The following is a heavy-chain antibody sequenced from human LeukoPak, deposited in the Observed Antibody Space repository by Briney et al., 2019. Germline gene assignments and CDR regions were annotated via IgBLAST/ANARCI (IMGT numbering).Heavy chain of an antibody. D-gene: IGHD2-2*03. CDR2: ISYDGSNK. Sequence: TGGSLRLSCAASGFTFSSYGMHWVRQAPGKGLEWVAVISYDGSNKYYADSVKGRFTISRDNSKNTLYLQMNSLRAEDTAVYYCARVGYCSSTSCYGFYMDVWGKGTTVTVSS. CDR3: ARVGYCSSTSCYGFYMDV. CDR1: GFTFSSYG. V-gene: IGHV3-30*03. J-gene: IGHJ6*03.